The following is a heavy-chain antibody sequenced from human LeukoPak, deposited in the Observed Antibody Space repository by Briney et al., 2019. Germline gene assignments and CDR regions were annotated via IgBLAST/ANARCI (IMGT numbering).Heavy chain of an antibody. CDR1: GFTFSSYG. CDR2: ISYDGSNK. CDR3: AKETRGSPLYYYYGMDV. Sequence: GGSLRLSCAASGFTFSSYGMHWVRQAPGKGLEWVAVISYDGSNKYYADSVKGRFTISRDNSKNTLYLQMNSLRAEDTAVYYCAKETRGSPLYYYYGMDVWSQGTTVTVSS. J-gene: IGHJ6*02. V-gene: IGHV3-30*18. D-gene: IGHD5-12*01.